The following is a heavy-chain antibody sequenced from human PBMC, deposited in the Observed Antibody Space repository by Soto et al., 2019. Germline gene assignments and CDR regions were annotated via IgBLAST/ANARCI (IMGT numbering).Heavy chain of an antibody. V-gene: IGHV3-33*01. J-gene: IGHJ6*02. CDR2: IWYDGSNK. Sequence: QVQLVESGGAVVQPGRSLRLSCVASGFTFSSSGMYWVRQAPGKGLECVAVIWYDGSNKDYGDSVKGRFTISRDNPRQTLYLQMNSLRAEDTAVYYCARMHPAGYYYGMDVWGRGTTVTVSS. CDR1: GFTFSSSG. CDR3: ARMHPAGYYYGMDV.